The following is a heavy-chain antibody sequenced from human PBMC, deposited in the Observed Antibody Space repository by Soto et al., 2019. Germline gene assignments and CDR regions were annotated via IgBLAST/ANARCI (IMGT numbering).Heavy chain of an antibody. CDR1: GYSFTSYW. CDR3: ARQGCSGGSCYFIFDY. J-gene: IGHJ4*02. CDR2: IYPGDSDT. Sequence: GESLKISCKGSGYSFTSYWIGWVRQMPGKGLEWMGIIYPGDSDTRYSPSFQGQVTISADKSISTAYLQWSSLKASDTAMYYCARQGCSGGSCYFIFDYWGQGTLVTVSS. D-gene: IGHD2-15*01. V-gene: IGHV5-51*01.